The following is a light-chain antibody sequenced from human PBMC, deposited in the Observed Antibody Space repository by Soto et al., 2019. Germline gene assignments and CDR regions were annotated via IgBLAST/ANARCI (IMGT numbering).Light chain of an antibody. V-gene: IGLV2-8*01. CDR3: TSYAGGNNV. CDR2: EVN. J-gene: IGLJ1*01. Sequence: QSALTQPPSASVSPGQSVTISCTGTSSDVGGYNYVSWYQQYPGKVPKLMVYEVNNRPSGVPDRFSGSKSGNTASLTVSGLQAEDEADYYCTSYAGGNNVFGTGTKLTVL. CDR1: SSDVGGYNY.